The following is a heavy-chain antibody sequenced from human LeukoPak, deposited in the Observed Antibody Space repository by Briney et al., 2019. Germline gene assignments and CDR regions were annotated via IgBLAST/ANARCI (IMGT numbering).Heavy chain of an antibody. V-gene: IGHV4-34*01. Sequence: PSETLSLTCAVYGGSFSGYYWSWIRQPPGKGLEWIGEINHSGSTNYNPSLKSRVTISVDTSKNQFSLKLSSVPAADTAVYYCARQAAGTSYRPYYYYYYYMDVWGKGTTVTISS. J-gene: IGHJ6*03. CDR2: INHSGST. D-gene: IGHD6-13*01. CDR1: GGSFSGYY. CDR3: ARQAAGTSYRPYYYYYYYMDV.